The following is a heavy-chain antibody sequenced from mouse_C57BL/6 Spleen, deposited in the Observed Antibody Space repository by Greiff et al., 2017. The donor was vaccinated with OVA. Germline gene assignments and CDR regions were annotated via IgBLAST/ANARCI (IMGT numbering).Heavy chain of an antibody. CDR3: ARRAVGGYFDV. J-gene: IGHJ1*03. D-gene: IGHD1-1*01. Sequence: VQLQQSGPELVKPGASVKISCKASGYAFSSSWMNWVKQRPGKGLEWIGRIYPGDGDTNYNGKFKGKATLTADKSSSTAYMQLSSLTSEDSAVYFCARRAVGGYFDVWGTGTTVTVSS. CDR1: GYAFSSSW. V-gene: IGHV1-82*01. CDR2: IYPGDGDT.